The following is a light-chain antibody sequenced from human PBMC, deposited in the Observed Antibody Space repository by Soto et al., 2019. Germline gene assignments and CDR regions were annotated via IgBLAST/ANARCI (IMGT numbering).Light chain of an antibody. V-gene: IGKV3-20*01. CDR2: GAS. Sequence: EILLTQSPDTLSLSPGERATLSCRASQTVSSNYLAWCQQRPGQAPRLLINGASTRAAGIPDRFRSSGSETDFTLTITRLEPEDSAVYFYQQYTGSPTTFGEGTRLEIK. CDR1: QTVSSNY. J-gene: IGKJ5*01. CDR3: QQYTGSPTT.